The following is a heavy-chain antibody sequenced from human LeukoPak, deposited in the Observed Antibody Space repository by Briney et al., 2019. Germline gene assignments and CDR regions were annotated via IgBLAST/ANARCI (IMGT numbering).Heavy chain of an antibody. Sequence: ASVKVSCKASGGTFSSYAISWVRQAPGQGLEWMGGIIPIFGTANYAQKFQGRVTITTDESTSTAYMELSSLRSDDTAVYYCAREDYDILTGAYWGQGTLVTVSS. CDR3: AREDYDILTGAY. CDR1: GGTFSSYA. CDR2: IIPIFGTA. J-gene: IGHJ4*02. V-gene: IGHV1-69*05. D-gene: IGHD3-9*01.